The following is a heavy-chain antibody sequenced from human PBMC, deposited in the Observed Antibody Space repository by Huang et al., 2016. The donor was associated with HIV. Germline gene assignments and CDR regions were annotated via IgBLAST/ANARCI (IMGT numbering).Heavy chain of an antibody. J-gene: IGHJ4*02. D-gene: IGHD3-10*02. CDR1: GGPFSNYA. CDR2: FDPIFITP. Sequence: QVHLVQSGAQVKKPGSSVKVSCKASGGPFSNYAFSWVRQAPGQGLEWMGGFDPIFITPNSAQSCQGRVTITADESTSTVYMELSSLRFEDTAVYFCARDVTYFDVPGSDYWGQGTLVTVSS. CDR3: ARDVTYFDVPGSDY. V-gene: IGHV1-69*13.